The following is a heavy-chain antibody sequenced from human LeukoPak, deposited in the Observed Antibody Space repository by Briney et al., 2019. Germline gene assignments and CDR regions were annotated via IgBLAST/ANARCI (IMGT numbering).Heavy chain of an antibody. J-gene: IGHJ4*02. CDR1: GYSFATYW. D-gene: IGHD3-16*01. CDR3: ARSNEYVFDY. Sequence: PGESLQISCEASGYSFATYWIGWVRQMPGKGLEWMGVIYPGDSDTRYSPSFQGQVTISSDMSISTAYLQWSSLKASDTAMYYCARSNEYVFDYWGQGTLVTVSS. CDR2: IYPGDSDT. V-gene: IGHV5-51*01.